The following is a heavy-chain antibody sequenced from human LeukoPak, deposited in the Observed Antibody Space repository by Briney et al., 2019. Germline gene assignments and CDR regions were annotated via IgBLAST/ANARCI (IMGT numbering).Heavy chain of an antibody. D-gene: IGHD6-13*01. CDR1: GFTFSNCA. V-gene: IGHV3-23*01. J-gene: IGHJ4*02. Sequence: PGGSVRLSCAASGFTFSNCAMSWVRQAPGKGLEWVSGISGSGGWTYYADSVKGRFTISRDDSKNTLYLQMNSLRAEDTAVYYCAKHQQQVAYSHFDNWGRGTLVTVSS. CDR3: AKHQQQVAYSHFDN. CDR2: ISGSGGWT.